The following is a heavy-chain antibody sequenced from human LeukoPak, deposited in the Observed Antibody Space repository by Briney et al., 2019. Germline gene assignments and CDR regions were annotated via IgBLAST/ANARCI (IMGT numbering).Heavy chain of an antibody. CDR2: INPNSGGT. J-gene: IGHJ5*02. D-gene: IGHD4-17*01. V-gene: IGHV1-2*02. CDR1: GYTFTGYY. Sequence: ASVKVSCKASGYTFTGYYMHWVRQAPGQGLEWMGWINPNSGGTNYAQRFQGRVTMTRDTSISTAYMELSRLRSDDTAVYYCARADYGDYFGWFDPWGQGTLVTVSS. CDR3: ARADYGDYFGWFDP.